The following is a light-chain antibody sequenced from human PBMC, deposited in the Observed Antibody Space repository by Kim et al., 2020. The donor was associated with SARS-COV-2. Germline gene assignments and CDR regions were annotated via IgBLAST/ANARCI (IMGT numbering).Light chain of an antibody. CDR3: HQRT. CDR1: QSIGSS. Sequence: PDFQSVTPKEKVTITCRASQSIGSSLHWYQQKPDQSPKLLIKYASQSFSGVPSRFSGSGSGTDFTLTINSLEAEDAATYYCHQRTFGQGTKVDIK. CDR2: YAS. J-gene: IGKJ1*01. V-gene: IGKV6-21*01.